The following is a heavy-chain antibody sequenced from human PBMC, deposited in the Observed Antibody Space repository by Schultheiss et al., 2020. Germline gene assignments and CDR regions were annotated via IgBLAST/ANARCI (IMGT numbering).Heavy chain of an antibody. CDR1: GDSVSSNSAA. CDR2: TYYRSKWYN. V-gene: IGHV6-1*01. CDR3: ARGAASAFDY. Sequence: SQPLSLTCAISGDSVSSNSAAWNWIRQSPSRGLEWLGRTYYRSKWYNDYAASVKSRVTINLDTSKNQFSLQLNSVTPEDTAVYYCARGAASAFDYWGQGTLVTGYS. D-gene: IGHD3-16*01. J-gene: IGHJ4*02.